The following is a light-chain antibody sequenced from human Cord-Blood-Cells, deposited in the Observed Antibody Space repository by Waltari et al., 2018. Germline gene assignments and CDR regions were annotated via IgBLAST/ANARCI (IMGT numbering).Light chain of an antibody. V-gene: IGLV2-11*01. CDR1: SSDVCGYNN. CDR2: DVS. J-gene: IGLJ3*02. CDR3: CSYAGSYTWV. Sequence: QSALTHPRSVSGSPGQSVTISCTGTSSDVCGYNNVSWYQQHPGKATKLMIYDVSKRPSGIPDRYAGSKSGNAASLSISGLPAEDEVAYSCCSYAGSYTWVFGGGTKLTVL.